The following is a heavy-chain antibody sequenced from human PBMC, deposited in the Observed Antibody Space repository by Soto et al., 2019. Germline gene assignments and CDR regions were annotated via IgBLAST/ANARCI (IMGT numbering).Heavy chain of an antibody. D-gene: IGHD5-12*01. CDR1: GYTFTSYA. V-gene: IGHV1-3*01. Sequence: ASVKVSCKASGYTFTSYAMHWVRQAPGQRLEWMGWIDAGNGNTKYSQKFQGRVTITRDTSASTAYMELSSLRSEDTAVYYCARVSGYYLPDYWGQGTLVTVSS. J-gene: IGHJ4*02. CDR3: ARVSGYYLPDY. CDR2: IDAGNGNT.